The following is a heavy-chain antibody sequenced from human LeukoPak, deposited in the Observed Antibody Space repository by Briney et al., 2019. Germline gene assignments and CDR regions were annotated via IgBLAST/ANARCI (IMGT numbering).Heavy chain of an antibody. CDR1: GYTFTGYY. Sequence: ASVKVSCKASGYTFTGYYIHWVRQAPGQGLEWMGWINPDSGGANYAQKFQGRVTMTRDTSITTAYTELSRLTSDDTAVYFCARHLRAAIWFDPWGQGTLVTVSS. CDR2: INPDSGGA. CDR3: ARHLRAAIWFDP. V-gene: IGHV1-2*02. J-gene: IGHJ5*02.